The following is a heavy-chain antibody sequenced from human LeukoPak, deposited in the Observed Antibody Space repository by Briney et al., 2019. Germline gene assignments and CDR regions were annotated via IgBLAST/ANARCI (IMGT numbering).Heavy chain of an antibody. CDR2: IYYSGSI. D-gene: IGHD2/OR15-2a*01. CDR3: ASPRGNYFPDY. CDR1: GDFISGYY. J-gene: IGHJ4*02. Sequence: SETLSLTCTVSGDFISGYYWTWIRQPPGKGLEWIGYIYYSGSINYNPSLKSRITISVDTSKNQFSLRLSSVTAADTAVYYCASPRGNYFPDYWGQGTLVTVSS. V-gene: IGHV4-59*01.